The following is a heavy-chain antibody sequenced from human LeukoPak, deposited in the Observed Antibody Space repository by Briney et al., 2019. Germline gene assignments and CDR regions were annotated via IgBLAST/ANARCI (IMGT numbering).Heavy chain of an antibody. Sequence: GASVKVSCKASGYTFTSYYMHWVRQAPGQGLEWMGGIIPIFGTANYAQKFQGRVTITADESTSTAYMELSSLRSEDTAVYYCARDGSGEIDYWGQGTLVTVSS. CDR1: GYTFTSYY. V-gene: IGHV1-69*13. J-gene: IGHJ4*02. D-gene: IGHD1-26*01. CDR3: ARDGSGEIDY. CDR2: IIPIFGTA.